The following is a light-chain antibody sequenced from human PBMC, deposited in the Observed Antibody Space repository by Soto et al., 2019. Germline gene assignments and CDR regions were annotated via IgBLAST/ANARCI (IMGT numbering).Light chain of an antibody. Sequence: QSALTQPASVSGSPGQSITISCTGTSSDVGDYKYVSWYQQHPDKAPKLIIFVNSNRPSGISNRFSASKSGNTASLTISGLQGEDEADYYCSSYTSSDTPYVFGTGTKLTVL. CDR1: SSDVGDYKY. CDR3: SSYTSSDTPYV. V-gene: IGLV2-14*01. CDR2: VNS. J-gene: IGLJ1*01.